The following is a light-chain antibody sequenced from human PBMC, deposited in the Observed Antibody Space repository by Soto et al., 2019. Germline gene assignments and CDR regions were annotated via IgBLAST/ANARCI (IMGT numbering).Light chain of an antibody. V-gene: IGKV3-15*01. CDR2: RAS. CDR3: QQSNNWHRAT. CDR1: QSINTN. J-gene: IGKJ4*01. Sequence: EIVMTQCPGTLSLSPLDRYNLSCSPSQSINTNLDWYQQKPGQAPRLFIFRASSRATGLPARFSASGSGTDFNLTISSLQSEDFAVYYCQQSNNWHRATSGGAITV.